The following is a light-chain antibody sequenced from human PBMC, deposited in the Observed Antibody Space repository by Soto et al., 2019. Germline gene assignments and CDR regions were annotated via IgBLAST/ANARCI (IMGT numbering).Light chain of an antibody. CDR1: QSVSSIY. CDR2: GAS. CDR3: QKRSTWPIT. Sequence: EIVLTQSPGTVSFSPGERATLSFVASQSVSSIYLAWYQQKPGQAPRLLIYGASSRATGIPDRFSGSGSGTDFTLTISSLEADDFAVYYCQKRSTWPITFGQGTRLEIK. V-gene: IGKV3D-20*02. J-gene: IGKJ5*01.